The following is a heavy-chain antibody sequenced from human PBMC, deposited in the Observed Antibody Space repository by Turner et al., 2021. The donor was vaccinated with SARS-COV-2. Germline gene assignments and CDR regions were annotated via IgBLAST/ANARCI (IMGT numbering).Heavy chain of an antibody. CDR1: GFTFSSYW. CDR2: IKQDGSEK. Sequence: EVQLVESGGALVQPGGSLRLACAASGFTFSSYWMTWVRQAPGKGLGWVANIKQDGSEKYYVDSVRGRFTISRDNAKNSLYLQMNSLRAEDTAVYYCARGGGGVNWNHGSRFDYWGQGTLVPVSS. J-gene: IGHJ4*02. V-gene: IGHV3-7*03. D-gene: IGHD1-20*01. CDR3: ARGGGGVNWNHGSRFDY.